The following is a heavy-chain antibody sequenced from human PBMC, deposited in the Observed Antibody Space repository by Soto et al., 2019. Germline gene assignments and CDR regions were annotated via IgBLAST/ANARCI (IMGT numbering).Heavy chain of an antibody. Sequence: GGSLRLSCAASGFTVSSNYMSWVRQAPGKGLEWVSVIYSGGSTYYADSVKGRFTISRDNSKNTLYLQMNSLRAEDTAVYYCARDLSAGGVVVPAAMSTTDYWGQGTLVTVSS. D-gene: IGHD2-2*01. CDR2: IYSGGST. J-gene: IGHJ4*02. V-gene: IGHV3-66*01. CDR3: ARDLSAGGVVVPAAMSTTDY. CDR1: GFTVSSNY.